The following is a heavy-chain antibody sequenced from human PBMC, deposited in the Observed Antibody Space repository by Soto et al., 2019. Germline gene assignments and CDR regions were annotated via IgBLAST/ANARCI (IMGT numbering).Heavy chain of an antibody. D-gene: IGHD3-22*01. Sequence: SVKVSCKASGGTFSSYAISWVRQAPGQGLEWVGGIIPIFGTANYAQKFQGRVTITAGKSTSTAYMELSSLRSEDTAVYYCARDPYYYDSSGYYYGYYFDYWGQGTLVTVSS. CDR2: IIPIFGTA. CDR3: ARDPYYYDSSGYYYGYYFDY. V-gene: IGHV1-69*06. CDR1: GGTFSSYA. J-gene: IGHJ4*02.